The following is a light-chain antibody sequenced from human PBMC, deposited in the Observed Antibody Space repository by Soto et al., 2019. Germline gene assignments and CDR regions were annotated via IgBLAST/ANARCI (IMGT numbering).Light chain of an antibody. Sequence: CSGSSSNIGNNAVNWYQQLPGKAPKLLIYYDDLLPSGVSDRFSGSKSGTSASLAISGLQSEDEADYYCAAWDDSLNGRVFGGGTKLTVL. CDR2: YDD. CDR3: AAWDDSLNGRV. CDR1: SSNIGNNA. J-gene: IGLJ2*01. V-gene: IGLV1-36*01.